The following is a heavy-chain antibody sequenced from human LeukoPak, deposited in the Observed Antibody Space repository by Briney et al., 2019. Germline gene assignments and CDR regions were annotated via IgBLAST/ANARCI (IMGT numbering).Heavy chain of an antibody. CDR2: ISYDGSNK. CDR3: ASILGLQGTAAGTVSDY. V-gene: IGHV3-30*04. CDR1: GFTFSSYA. D-gene: IGHD6-13*01. J-gene: IGHJ4*02. Sequence: GGSLRLSCAASGFTFSSYAMHWVRQAPGKGLEWVAVISYDGSNKYYADSVKGRFTISRDNSKNTLYLQMNSLRAEDTAVYYCASILGLQGTAAGTVSDYWGQGTLVTASS.